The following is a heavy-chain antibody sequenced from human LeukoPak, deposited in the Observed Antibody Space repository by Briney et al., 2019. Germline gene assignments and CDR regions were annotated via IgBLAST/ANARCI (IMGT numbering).Heavy chain of an antibody. CDR3: ARHMGYYFDY. J-gene: IGHJ4*02. Sequence: PSETLSLTCTVSGGSISSSSYYWGWIRQPPGKGLEWIGSIYYSGSTYYNPSLKSRVTISVDTSKNQFSLKLSSVTAADTAVYYCARHMGYYFDYWGQGTLVTVSS. V-gene: IGHV4-39*01. D-gene: IGHD3-10*01. CDR2: IYYSGST. CDR1: GGSISSSSYY.